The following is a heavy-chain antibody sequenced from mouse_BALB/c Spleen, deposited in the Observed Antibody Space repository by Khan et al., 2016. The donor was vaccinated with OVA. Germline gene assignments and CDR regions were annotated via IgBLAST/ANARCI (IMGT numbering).Heavy chain of an antibody. CDR2: IWGGGST. Sequence: QVQLKESGPGLVAPSQSLSITCTVSGFSLTSYGVSWVRQPPGKGLEWLGIIWGGGSTNYHSALISRLSISKDNSKSQVFLNLNSLQTDDTATYYCAKFYYGSVSNWYFDVWGAGTTVTVSS. D-gene: IGHD1-1*01. CDR3: AKFYYGSVSNWYFDV. J-gene: IGHJ1*01. V-gene: IGHV2-3*01. CDR1: GFSLTSYG.